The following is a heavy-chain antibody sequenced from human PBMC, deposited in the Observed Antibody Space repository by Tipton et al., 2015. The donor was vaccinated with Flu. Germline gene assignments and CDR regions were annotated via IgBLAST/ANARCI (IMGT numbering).Heavy chain of an antibody. CDR3: ARVWGYSYYFDY. D-gene: IGHD3-16*01. J-gene: IGHJ4*02. CDR2: ITTSGNTI. V-gene: IGHV3-48*03. Sequence: SLRLSCAASGFAFDDYAMHWVRQAPGKGLEWVSYITTSGNTIYYADSVKGRFTISRDNAKNSLYLQMNSLRAGDTAVYYCARVWGYSYYFDYWGQGTLVTVSS. CDR1: GFAFDDYA.